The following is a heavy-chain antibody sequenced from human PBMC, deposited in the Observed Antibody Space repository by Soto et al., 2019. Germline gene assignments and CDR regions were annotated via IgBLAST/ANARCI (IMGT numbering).Heavy chain of an antibody. D-gene: IGHD3-10*01. V-gene: IGHV1-18*01. CDR1: GYTLSNYG. Sequence: ASVKVCCKASGYTLSNYGISWVRQAPGQGLEWMGWISPHNGNTKHTQKFQGRVTMTTDTSTSTAYMELRSLRSDDTAVFYCARVFGSGSYIALDPWGQGTMVTVSS. J-gene: IGHJ3*01. CDR2: ISPHNGNT. CDR3: ARVFGSGSYIALDP.